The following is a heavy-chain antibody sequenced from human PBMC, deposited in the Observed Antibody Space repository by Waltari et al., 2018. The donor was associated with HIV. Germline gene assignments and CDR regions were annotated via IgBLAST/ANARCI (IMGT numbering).Heavy chain of an antibody. J-gene: IGHJ4*02. CDR2: IWYDGTDE. V-gene: IGHV3-33*01. CDR1: GFTFRSYG. D-gene: IGHD5-18*01. CDR3: ARERGYTSPFDY. Sequence: QVQLVESGGGVVEPGRSLRLTCATSGFTFRSYGIHWGRQAPGKGVEWVAGIWYDGTDEYYVDSVKGRFTISRDNSKNTVYLQMSSLRAEDTGVYFCARERGYTSPFDYWGQGTLVTVSS.